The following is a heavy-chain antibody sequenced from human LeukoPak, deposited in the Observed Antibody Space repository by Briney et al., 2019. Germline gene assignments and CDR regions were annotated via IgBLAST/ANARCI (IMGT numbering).Heavy chain of an antibody. J-gene: IGHJ4*02. CDR1: GGSFSGYY. Sequence: SETLSLTCAVYGGSFSGYYWSWIRQPPGKGLEWIGEINHSGSTNYNPSLKSRVTISVDTSKNQFSLKLSSVTAADTAVYYCARGGRRGQDYWGQGTLVTVSS. V-gene: IGHV4-34*01. D-gene: IGHD3-10*01. CDR2: INHSGST. CDR3: ARGGRRGQDY.